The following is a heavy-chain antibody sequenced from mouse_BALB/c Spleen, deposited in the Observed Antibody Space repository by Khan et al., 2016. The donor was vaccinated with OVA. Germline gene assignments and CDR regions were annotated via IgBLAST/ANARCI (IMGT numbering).Heavy chain of an antibody. D-gene: IGHD2-10*01. Sequence: QIQLVQSGPELKKPGETVKISCKASGYTFTNYGMNWVKQSPGKALKWMGWINTYTGEPTYADDFKGRFAFSLETSASTAYLQFNNLKDEDTATYSCARPPYFSYTLDHWGQGTSVTVSS. CDR2: INTYTGEP. CDR1: GYTFTNYG. V-gene: IGHV9-3-1*01. CDR3: ARPPYFSYTLDH. J-gene: IGHJ4*01.